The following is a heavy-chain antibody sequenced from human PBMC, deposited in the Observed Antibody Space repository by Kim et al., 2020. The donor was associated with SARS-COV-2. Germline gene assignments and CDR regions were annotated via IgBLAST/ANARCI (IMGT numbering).Heavy chain of an antibody. CDR3: ARGVWFGDTLGPVDY. J-gene: IGHJ4*02. V-gene: IGHV1-3*01. CDR2: INAGNGNT. D-gene: IGHD3-10*01. CDR1: GYSFHLYT. Sequence: ASVKVSCKASGYSFHLYTMHWVRQAPGQRLECMGWINAGNGNTKYSQKFQGRVTITRDTSASMGYMELSSLRSEDTAVYYCARGVWFGDTLGPVDYWGQGTLVTVSS.